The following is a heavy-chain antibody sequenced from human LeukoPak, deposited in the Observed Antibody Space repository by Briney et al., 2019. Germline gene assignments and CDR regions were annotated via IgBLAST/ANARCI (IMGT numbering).Heavy chain of an antibody. D-gene: IGHD1-26*01. CDR1: SVSLTNYY. Sequence: SETLSLTCTVSSVSLTNYYWSWIRQPPGKGLEWIGYIFFSGTTNYNPSLESRVTISLDTSKNQLSLKLTSVTAADTAVYYCARGVGPTTAQSTFDYWGQGALVTVSS. V-gene: IGHV4-59*08. J-gene: IGHJ4*02. CDR3: ARGVGPTTAQSTFDY. CDR2: IFFSGTT.